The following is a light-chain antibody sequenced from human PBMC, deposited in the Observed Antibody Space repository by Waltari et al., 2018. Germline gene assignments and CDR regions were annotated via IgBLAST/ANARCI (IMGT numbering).Light chain of an antibody. J-gene: IGKJ4*01. CDR2: KAT. Sequence: DIQMTQSPSTLSASVGDRVTITCRACQSISSWLDWFQKKPGKAPKLLIYKATTLESGVPSRFSGSGSGTEFTLTITSLQPDDFATYYCQQYNSHLLTFGGGTKVEIK. CDR3: QQYNSHLLT. V-gene: IGKV1-5*03. CDR1: QSISSW.